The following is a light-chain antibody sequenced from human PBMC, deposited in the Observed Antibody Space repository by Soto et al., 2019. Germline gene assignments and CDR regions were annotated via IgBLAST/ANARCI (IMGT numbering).Light chain of an antibody. CDR1: QSVSPY. V-gene: IGKV3-20*01. Sequence: EIVLTQSPGTLSLSPGGRASLSCRASQSVSPYLAWYQQKPGQAPRLLIYGASTRAIGIPDRFSGSGFGTDLTLTISRLEPEDSAVYYCQQYVSSPFTFGPGTKVDIK. CDR2: GAS. J-gene: IGKJ3*01. CDR3: QQYVSSPFT.